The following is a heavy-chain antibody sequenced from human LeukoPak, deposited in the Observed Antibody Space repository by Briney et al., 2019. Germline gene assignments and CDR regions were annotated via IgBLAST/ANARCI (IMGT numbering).Heavy chain of an antibody. CDR1: GFTFDDYT. CDR2: ISWDGATT. Sequence: GGSLRLSCAASGFTFDDYTMHWVRQPPGEGLEWVSLISWDGATTYYAGSVKGRFTVSRDNSKNSLYLQMNSLTTADTALYYCARVDDSPGLAYWGQGTLVTVSS. V-gene: IGHV3-43*01. CDR3: ARVDDSPGLAY. J-gene: IGHJ4*02. D-gene: IGHD3-22*01.